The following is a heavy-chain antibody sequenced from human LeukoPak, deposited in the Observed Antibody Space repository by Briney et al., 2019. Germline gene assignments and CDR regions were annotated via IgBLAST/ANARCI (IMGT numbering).Heavy chain of an antibody. V-gene: IGHV4-4*02. CDR1: GGSISSRNW. CDR2: ISHSGST. CDR3: AKMTPVTSFQLLVLDS. J-gene: IGHJ4*02. D-gene: IGHD4-11*01. Sequence: PSGTLSLTCADSGGSISSRNWWTWVRQPPGKGLEWIGEISHSGSTNYNPSLESRVTVSVDNSKNQFSLKLSSVTAADTAVYYCAKMTPVTSFQLLVLDSWGPGTLVTISS.